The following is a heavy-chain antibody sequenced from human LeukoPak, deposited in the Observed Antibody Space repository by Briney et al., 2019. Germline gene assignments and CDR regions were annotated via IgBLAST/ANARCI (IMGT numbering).Heavy chain of an antibody. V-gene: IGHV1-2*02. J-gene: IGHJ4*02. Sequence: ASVKVSCKASGYTFSDNYMHWVRQAPGQGLEYMGWIKPNGGGTKYAQKFQGRVTMTRDTSISTAYMELNRLRSDDTAVYFCARGTWFGDSLGTDFWGQVTLVTVSS. D-gene: IGHD3-10*01. CDR3: ARGTWFGDSLGTDF. CDR1: GYTFSDNY. CDR2: IKPNGGGT.